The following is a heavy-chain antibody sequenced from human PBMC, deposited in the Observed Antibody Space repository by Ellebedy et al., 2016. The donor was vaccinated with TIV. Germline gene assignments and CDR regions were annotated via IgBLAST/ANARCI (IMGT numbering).Heavy chain of an antibody. J-gene: IGHJ4*02. V-gene: IGHV1-46*04. CDR2: VNPSGGST. Sequence: AASVKVSCKASGYTFTRYYMHWVRQAPGQRLEWMGIVNPSGGSTSYAQKLQGRVTMTRGTSTSTVYMELSSLRSEDTAVYYCARDDLEDFWSGYPDYWGQGTLVTVSS. D-gene: IGHD3-3*01. CDR3: ARDDLEDFWSGYPDY. CDR1: GYTFTRYY.